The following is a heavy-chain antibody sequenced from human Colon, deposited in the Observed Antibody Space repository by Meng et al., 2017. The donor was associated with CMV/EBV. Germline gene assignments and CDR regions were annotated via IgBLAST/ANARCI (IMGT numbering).Heavy chain of an antibody. J-gene: IGHJ4*02. Sequence: GGSLRLSCEASGFRFSDYGMHWVRQAPGKGLTWVSVMYLGGGSTNFADSVKGRFSISRDDSKNTLYLQMNNLRAEDTAVYYCAKVSRTWGYFESWGQGALVTVSS. V-gene: IGHV3-NL1*01. D-gene: IGHD7-27*01. CDR3: AKVSRTWGYFES. CDR1: GFRFSDYG. CDR2: MYLGGGST.